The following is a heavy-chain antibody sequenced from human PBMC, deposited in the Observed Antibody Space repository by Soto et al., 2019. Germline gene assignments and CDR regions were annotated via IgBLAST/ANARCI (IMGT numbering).Heavy chain of an antibody. J-gene: IGHJ4*02. D-gene: IGHD2-2*01. CDR2: IIPIFGTA. CDR3: ARGKRSSSTSCYDY. V-gene: IGHV1-69*13. CDR1: GGTFSSYA. Sequence: SVKVSCKASGGTFSSYAISWVRQAPGQGLEWMGGIIPIFGTANYAQKFQGRVTITADESTSTAYMELSSLRSVDTAVYYCARGKRSSSTSCYDYWGQGTLVTVSS.